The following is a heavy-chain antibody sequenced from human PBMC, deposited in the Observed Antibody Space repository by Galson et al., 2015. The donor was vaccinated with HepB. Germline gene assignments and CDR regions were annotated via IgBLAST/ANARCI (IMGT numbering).Heavy chain of an antibody. J-gene: IGHJ5*02. Sequence: TLSLTCSVSGASIASGSYHWSWIRQSAGKGLEWIGRISISGRSDYNPPLKNRLTMSIDASKNFFSLELKSVTAADTAIYYCARDDYCTTSHCYGDWFGPWGRGTLVTVSS. V-gene: IGHV4-61*02. CDR3: ARDDYCTTSHCYGDWFGP. CDR2: ISISGRS. CDR1: GASIASGSYH. D-gene: IGHD2-8*01.